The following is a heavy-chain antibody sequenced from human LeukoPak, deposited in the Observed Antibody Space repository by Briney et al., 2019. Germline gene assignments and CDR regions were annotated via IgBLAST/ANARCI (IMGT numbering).Heavy chain of an antibody. CDR2: IIPIFGTA. V-gene: IGHV1-69*13. CDR3: ARVPGTYDYGDNTPNSSSSSGMDV. CDR1: GGTFSSYV. Sequence: SVKVSCKASGGTFSSYVISWVRQAPGQGLEWMGGIIPIFGTANYAQKFQGRVTITADESTSTAYMELSSLRSEDTAVYYCARVPGTYDYGDNTPNSSSSSGMDVWAKGPRSPSP. J-gene: IGHJ6*02. D-gene: IGHD4-17*01.